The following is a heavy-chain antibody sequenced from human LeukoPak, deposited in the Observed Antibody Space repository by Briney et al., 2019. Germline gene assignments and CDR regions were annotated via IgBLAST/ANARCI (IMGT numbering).Heavy chain of an antibody. V-gene: IGHV3-11*04. CDR3: ARDLPWYCSSTSDDPGCEVDLDY. CDR2: ISSSGSTI. Sequence: GGSLRLSCAASGFTFSDYYMSWIRQAPGKGLEWVSYISSSGSTIYYADSVKGRFTISRDNAKNSLYLQMNSLRAEDTAVYYCARDLPWYCSSTSDDPGCEVDLDYWGQGTLVTVSS. J-gene: IGHJ4*02. D-gene: IGHD2-2*01. CDR1: GFTFSDYY.